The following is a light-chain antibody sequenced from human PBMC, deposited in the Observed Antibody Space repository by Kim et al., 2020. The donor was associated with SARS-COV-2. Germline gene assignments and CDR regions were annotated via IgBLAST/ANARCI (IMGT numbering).Light chain of an antibody. V-gene: IGLV3-1*01. CDR2: QDS. Sequence: YELTQPPSVSVSPGQTASITCSGDKLGDKYACWYQQKPGQSPVLVIYQDSKRPSGIPERFSGSNSGNTATLTISGTQAMDEADYYCQAWDSSTGVVFGG. CDR1: KLGDKY. J-gene: IGLJ2*01. CDR3: QAWDSSTGVV.